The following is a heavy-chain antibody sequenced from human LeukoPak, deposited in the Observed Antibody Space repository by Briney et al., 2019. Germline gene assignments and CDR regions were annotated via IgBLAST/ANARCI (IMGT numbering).Heavy chain of an antibody. J-gene: IGHJ4*02. Sequence: GGSLRLSCAASGFTFSTYAMTWVRQAPGKGLEWVSGINWNGGSTGYADSVKGRFTISRDNAKNSLYLQMNSMRVDDTAVYYCARRTALEQYFDYWGQGTLVTVSS. D-gene: IGHD1/OR15-1a*01. CDR2: INWNGGST. CDR1: GFTFSTYA. CDR3: ARRTALEQYFDY. V-gene: IGHV3-20*04.